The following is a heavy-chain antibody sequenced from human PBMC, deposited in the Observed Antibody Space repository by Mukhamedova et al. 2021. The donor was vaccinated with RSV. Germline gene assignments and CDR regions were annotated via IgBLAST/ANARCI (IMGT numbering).Heavy chain of an antibody. CDR3: ARRMGDNFDY. CDR2: IYPRDSDT. D-gene: IGHD3-16*01. J-gene: IGHJ4*02. Sequence: MGIIYPRDSDTRYSPSFQGQVTISADKSISTAYLQWSSLKASDTALYYCARRMGDNFDYWGQGTL. V-gene: IGHV5-51*01.